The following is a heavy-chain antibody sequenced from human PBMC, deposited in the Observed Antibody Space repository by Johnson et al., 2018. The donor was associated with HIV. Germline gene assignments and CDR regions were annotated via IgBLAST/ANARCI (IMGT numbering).Heavy chain of an antibody. J-gene: IGHJ3*02. V-gene: IGHV3-23*03. CDR1: GFTFSSYA. Sequence: VQLVESGGGLVQPGGSLRLSCAASGFTFSSYAMSWVRQAPGKGLEWVSVIYSGGSTGYADSVKGRFTISRDNAKNSLYLQMNSLRAEDTALYYCAGGRIGAFDIWGQGTMVTVSS. CDR2: IYSGGST. CDR3: AGGRIGAFDI. D-gene: IGHD2-15*01.